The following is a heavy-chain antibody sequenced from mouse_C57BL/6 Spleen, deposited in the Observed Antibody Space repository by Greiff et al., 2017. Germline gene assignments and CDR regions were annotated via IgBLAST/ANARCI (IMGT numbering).Heavy chain of an antibody. CDR2: ISRGSSTI. Sequence: EVQRVESGGGLVKPGGSLKLSCAASGFTFSDYGMHWVRQAPEKGLEWVAYISRGSSTIYYADTVKGRFTISRDNAKNTLYRQMPRLRSGEMAMCYSARRRPAGAYWGQGTLVTVSA. V-gene: IGHV5-17*01. J-gene: IGHJ3*01. CDR3: ARRRPAGAY. CDR1: GFTFSDYG. D-gene: IGHD1-2*01.